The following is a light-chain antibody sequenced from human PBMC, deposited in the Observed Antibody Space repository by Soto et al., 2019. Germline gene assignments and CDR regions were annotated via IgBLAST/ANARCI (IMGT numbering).Light chain of an antibody. V-gene: IGLV4-69*01. CDR1: SGHGSYA. J-gene: IGLJ2*01. CDR2: LNSDGSH. Sequence: QLVLTQSPSASASLGASVKLTCTLSSGHGSYAIAWHQQQPEKGPRYLMKLNSDGSHTKGDGIPDRFSGSSSGAERYLTISGLQSEDEADYYCQTWGTGPYVVFGGGTKVTVL. CDR3: QTWGTGPYVV.